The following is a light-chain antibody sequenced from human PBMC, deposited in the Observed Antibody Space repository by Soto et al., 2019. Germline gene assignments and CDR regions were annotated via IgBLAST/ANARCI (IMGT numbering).Light chain of an antibody. V-gene: IGLV2-23*03. CDR1: STDFVGYNR. J-gene: IGLJ3*02. CDR3: CSYAGSSTFKV. Sequence: QSALTQPPSVSGSPGQSVTISCTGTSTDFVGYNRVSWYQQPPGTAPKLMIYEGSKRPSGVSNRFSGSKSGNTASLTISGLQAEDEADYYCCSYAGSSTFKVFGGGTKLTVL. CDR2: EGS.